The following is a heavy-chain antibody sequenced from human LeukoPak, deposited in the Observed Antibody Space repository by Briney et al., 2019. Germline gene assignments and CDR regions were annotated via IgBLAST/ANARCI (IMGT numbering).Heavy chain of an antibody. D-gene: IGHD3-22*01. J-gene: IGHJ6*03. CDR3: ARDSSGYCIYYYYYMDV. CDR2: ISSSSSYI. Sequence: GGSLRLSCAASGFTFNNYNMIWVRQAPGKGLEWVSSISSSSSYIYYADSVKGRFTISRDNAKNSLYLQMNSLRAEDTAVYYCARDSSGYCIYYYYYMDVWGKGTTVTISS. V-gene: IGHV3-21*01. CDR1: GFTFNNYN.